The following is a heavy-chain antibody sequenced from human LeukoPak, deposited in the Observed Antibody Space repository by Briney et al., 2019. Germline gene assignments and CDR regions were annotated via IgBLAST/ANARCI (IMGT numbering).Heavy chain of an antibody. CDR1: GFTFSSYS. J-gene: IGHJ4*02. D-gene: IGHD3-9*01. CDR2: ISSSSSYI. V-gene: IGHV3-21*04. CDR3: AKNDDILTDYPYFFDY. Sequence: AGGSLRLSCAASGFTFSSYSMNWVRQAPGKGLEWVSSISSSSSYIYYADSVKGRFTISRDNAKNSLYLQMNSLRAEDTAVYYCAKNDDILTDYPYFFDYWGQGTLVTVSS.